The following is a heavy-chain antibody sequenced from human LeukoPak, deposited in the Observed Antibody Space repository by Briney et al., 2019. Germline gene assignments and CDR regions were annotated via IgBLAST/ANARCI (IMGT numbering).Heavy chain of an antibody. CDR3: ARDRDHYDSSGHRIDY. V-gene: IGHV3-48*02. Sequence: GGSLRLSCAASGFTFSSYSMNWVRQAPGKGLEWVSYITSYSGTIYYADSVKGRFTISRDNAKNSLYLQMNSLRDEDTAVYYCARDRDHYDSSGHRIDYWGQGTLVTVSS. CDR1: GFTFSSYS. CDR2: ITSYSGTI. J-gene: IGHJ4*02. D-gene: IGHD3-22*01.